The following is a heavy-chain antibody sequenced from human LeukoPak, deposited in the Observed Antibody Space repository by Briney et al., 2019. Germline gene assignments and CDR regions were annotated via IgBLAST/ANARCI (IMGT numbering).Heavy chain of an antibody. V-gene: IGHV4-31*11. CDR2: IYYSGST. CDR3: ASGRYYFDH. Sequence: SQTLSLTCAVSGGSISSGGYYWSWIRQHPGKGLEWIGYIYYSGSTYYNPSLKSRVTISLDTSNNQFSLKLSSLTAADPAVYYCASGRYYFDHWGQGPLVTVSS. CDR1: GGSISSGGYY. J-gene: IGHJ4*02.